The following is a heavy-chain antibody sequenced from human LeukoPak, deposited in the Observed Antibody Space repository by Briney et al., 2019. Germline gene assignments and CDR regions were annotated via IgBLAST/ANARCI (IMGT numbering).Heavy chain of an antibody. Sequence: SGGSLRLSCAASGFTFSSYTMNWVRQAPGKGLEWVSSITSSGSIIHYADSVKGRFTISRDNAKNSLYLQMNSLRAEDTAVYYCAELGITMIGGVWGKGTTVTISS. D-gene: IGHD3-10*02. CDR2: ITSSGSII. CDR1: GFTFSSYT. V-gene: IGHV3-21*01. J-gene: IGHJ6*04. CDR3: AELGITMIGGV.